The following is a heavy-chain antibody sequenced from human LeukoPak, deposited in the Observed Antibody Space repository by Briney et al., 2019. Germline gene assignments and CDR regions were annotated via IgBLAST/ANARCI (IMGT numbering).Heavy chain of an antibody. V-gene: IGHV4-30-2*01. CDR1: GGSISSGGYS. Sequence: PSETLSLTCAVSGGSISSGGYSWSWIRQPPGKGLEWIGYIYHSGSTYYNPSLKSRVTISVDTSKNQFSLKLSSVTAADTAVYYCARAVYSSGWYVDAFDIWGQGTMVTVSS. CDR2: IYHSGST. CDR3: ARAVYSSGWYVDAFDI. J-gene: IGHJ3*02. D-gene: IGHD6-19*01.